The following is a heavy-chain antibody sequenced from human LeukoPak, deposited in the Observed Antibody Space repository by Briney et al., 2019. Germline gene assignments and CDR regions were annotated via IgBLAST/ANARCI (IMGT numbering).Heavy chain of an antibody. V-gene: IGHV3-23*01. D-gene: IGHD5-18*01. CDR3: AKVPYTSSNYYFDY. J-gene: IGHJ4*02. CDR2: IRGSDDNT. Sequence: GGSLRLSCAASGFTFSNYAVSWVRQAPGKGLEWVSVIRGSDDNTYYADSVKGRFTISRDNSRNTLSLQMNSLRAEDTAVYYCAKVPYTSSNYYFDYWGQGTLVTVSS. CDR1: GFTFSNYA.